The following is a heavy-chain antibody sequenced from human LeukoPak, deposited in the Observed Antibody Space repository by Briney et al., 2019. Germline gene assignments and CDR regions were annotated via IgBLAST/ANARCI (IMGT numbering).Heavy chain of an antibody. CDR3: AAGRFGSGWDS. CDR1: GGAFSNYG. J-gene: IGHJ4*02. CDR2: VGTAGET. V-gene: IGHV3-23*01. Sequence: GGSLRLSCAASGGAFSNYGVNWVRQAPGKGLEWVSGVGTAGETYSADSMKGRFTVSRDNSKNTLYLQMNSLKGDDTAVYYCAAGRFGSGWDSWGQGTLVTVSS. D-gene: IGHD6-19*01.